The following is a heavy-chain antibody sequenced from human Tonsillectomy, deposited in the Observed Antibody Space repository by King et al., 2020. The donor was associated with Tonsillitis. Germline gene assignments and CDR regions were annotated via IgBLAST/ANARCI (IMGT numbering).Heavy chain of an antibody. CDR3: ARDDYGDYGWYVDL. CDR2: IYTSGTT. V-gene: IGHV4-4*07. D-gene: IGHD4-17*01. J-gene: IGHJ2*01. CDR1: GDSLNFYY. Sequence: QLQESGPGLVKPSETLSLTCTVSGDSLNFYYWSWVRQPAGKGLEWIGRIYTSGTTNYNPSLKSRVTMSVDTSKNHFSLNLTSVTAADTAVYYCARDDYGDYGWYVDLWGRGSLAT.